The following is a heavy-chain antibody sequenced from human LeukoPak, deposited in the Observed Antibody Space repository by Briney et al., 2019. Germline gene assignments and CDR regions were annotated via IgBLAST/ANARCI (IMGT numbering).Heavy chain of an antibody. V-gene: IGHV4-59*01. Sequence: SETLSLTCTVSGGSISSYYWSWIRQPPGKGLEWIGYIYYSGSTNYNPSLKTRVTISVDTSKNQFSLKLSSVTAADTAVYYCARDYYDSSGFHRTFDIWGQGTMVTVSS. J-gene: IGHJ3*02. CDR2: IYYSGST. CDR3: ARDYYDSSGFHRTFDI. D-gene: IGHD3-22*01. CDR1: GGSISSYY.